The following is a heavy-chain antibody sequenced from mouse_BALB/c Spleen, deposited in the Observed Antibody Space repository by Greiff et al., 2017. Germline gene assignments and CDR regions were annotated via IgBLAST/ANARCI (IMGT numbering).Heavy chain of an antibody. CDR3: ARVYDGLLYAMDY. Sequence: EVQLQQSGPGLVKPSQSLSLTCSVTGYSITSGYYWNWIRQFPGNKLEWMGYISYDGSNNYNPSLKNRISITRDTSKNQFFLKLNSVTTEDTATYYCARVYDGLLYAMDYWGQGTSVTVSS. J-gene: IGHJ4*01. D-gene: IGHD2-3*01. CDR2: ISYDGSN. CDR1: GYSITSGYY. V-gene: IGHV3-6*02.